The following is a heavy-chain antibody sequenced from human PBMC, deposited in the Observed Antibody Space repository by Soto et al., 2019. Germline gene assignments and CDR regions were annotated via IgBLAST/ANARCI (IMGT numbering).Heavy chain of an antibody. CDR1: GYSFTSYW. V-gene: IGHV5-10-1*01. Sequence: LKISCKGSGYSFTSYWISWVRQMPGKGLEWMGRIDPSDSYTNYSPSFQGHVTISADKSISTAYLQWSSLKASDTAMYYCARQEDIVIRGYYYGMDVWGQGTTVTVSS. CDR3: ARQEDIVIRGYYYGMDV. J-gene: IGHJ6*02. D-gene: IGHD2-15*01. CDR2: IDPSDSYT.